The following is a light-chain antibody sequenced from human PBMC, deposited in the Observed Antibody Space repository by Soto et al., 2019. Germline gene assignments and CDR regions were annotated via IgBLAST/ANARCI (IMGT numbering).Light chain of an antibody. CDR2: GVS. Sequence: EIVLTQSSATLSLSPGERATLSCRASQSVTSNALAWYQQKPGQAPRLLIYGVSSRATGIPDRFSGSGSGTYFTLTISSLEPEDFAFYYCQQRSKWPLTFGGGTKVEIK. J-gene: IGKJ4*01. V-gene: IGKV3-11*01. CDR1: QSVTSN. CDR3: QQRSKWPLT.